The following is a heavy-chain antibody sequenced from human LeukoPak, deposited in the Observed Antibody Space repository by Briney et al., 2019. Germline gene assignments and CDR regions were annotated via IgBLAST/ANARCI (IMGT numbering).Heavy chain of an antibody. CDR3: AKVDGGLAEAGTPDH. Sequence: GGSLRLSCAASGFTFSTYAMNWVRQAPGKGLEWVASISGSGDSTYYADSVRGRFTFSRDNSKNTLYLQMNSLRAEDTALYYCAKVDGGLAEAGTPDHWGQGALVTVSS. CDR1: GFTFSTYA. V-gene: IGHV3-23*01. CDR2: ISGSGDST. D-gene: IGHD6-19*01. J-gene: IGHJ4*02.